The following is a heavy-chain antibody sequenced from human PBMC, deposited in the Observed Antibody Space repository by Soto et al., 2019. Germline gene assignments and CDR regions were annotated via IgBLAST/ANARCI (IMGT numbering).Heavy chain of an antibody. D-gene: IGHD6-6*01. CDR2: IFYSGST. Sequence: SETLCVTCAVAGGSISSNNWWSWVRQPPGKGLEWIGEIFYSGSTNYNPSLKTRVTISVDTSKNQFSLKLSSVTAADTAVYYCAREGAAPYYYYGMDVWGQGTTVTVSS. CDR1: GGSISSNNW. J-gene: IGHJ6*02. V-gene: IGHV4-4*02. CDR3: AREGAAPYYYYGMDV.